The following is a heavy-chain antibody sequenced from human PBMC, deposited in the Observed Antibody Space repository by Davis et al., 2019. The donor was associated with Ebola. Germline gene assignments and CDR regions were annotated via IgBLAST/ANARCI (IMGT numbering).Heavy chain of an antibody. J-gene: IGHJ4*02. Sequence: ASVKVSCKASGYTFTSYGITWVRQAPGQGLEWMGWINPHNGNTNYAQNVQGRVTMNTDPSTSPAYMEVRSLRSDDTAVYYCARAQFPTTSDHWGQGTLVTVSS. CDR3: ARAQFPTTSDH. D-gene: IGHD1-1*01. CDR2: INPHNGNT. V-gene: IGHV1-18*04. CDR1: GYTFTSYG.